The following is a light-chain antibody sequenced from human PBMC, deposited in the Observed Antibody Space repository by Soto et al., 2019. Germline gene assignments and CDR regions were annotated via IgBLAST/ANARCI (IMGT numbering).Light chain of an antibody. CDR2: EVI. J-gene: IGLJ1*01. V-gene: IGLV2-14*01. CDR3: GSYTSASTLV. Sequence: QSFLTQPASVSGSPGQSITISCTGTSSDVGAYNYVSWYQQHPGKAPKLMIYEVINRPSGVSNRFSGSKSGNTASLTISGLQAEDEADYYCGSYTSASTLVFGTGTKVTVL. CDR1: SSDVGAYNY.